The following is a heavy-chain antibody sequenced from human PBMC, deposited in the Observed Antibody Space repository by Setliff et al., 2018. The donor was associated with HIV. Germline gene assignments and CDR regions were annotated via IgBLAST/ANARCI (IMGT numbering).Heavy chain of an antibody. D-gene: IGHD2-2*01. CDR3: ASSPAWRSDFGLHTFDY. J-gene: IGHJ4*02. Sequence: PSETLSLTCSVSGGSISSTSYYWGWIRQPPGKGLEWIGSVHYTGSTQYNPSLKSRLTMSLDPSKKQVSLRLRSVTAADTAVYYCASSPAWRSDFGLHTFDYWGQGTLVTVSS. CDR1: GGSISSTSYY. V-gene: IGHV4-39*07. CDR2: VHYTGST.